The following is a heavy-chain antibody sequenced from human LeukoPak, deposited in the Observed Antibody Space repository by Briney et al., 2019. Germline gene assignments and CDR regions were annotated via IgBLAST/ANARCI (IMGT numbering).Heavy chain of an antibody. CDR2: ISSSGSTI. D-gene: IGHD1-26*01. Sequence: PGGSLRLSCAASGFTFSSYEMNWVRQAPGKGLEGVSYISSSGSTIYYADSVKGRFTISRDNAKNSLYLQMNRLRAEDTAVYYCARGDYSGSYYANYMDVWGKGTTVTISS. V-gene: IGHV3-48*03. CDR1: GFTFSSYE. J-gene: IGHJ6*03. CDR3: ARGDYSGSYYANYMDV.